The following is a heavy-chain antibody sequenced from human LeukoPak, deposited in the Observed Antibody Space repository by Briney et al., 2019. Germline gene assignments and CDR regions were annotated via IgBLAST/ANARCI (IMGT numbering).Heavy chain of an antibody. CDR1: GGSFSGCY. CDR2: INHSGST. Sequence: KPSETLSLTCAVYGGSFSGCYWSWIRQPPGKGLEWIGEINHSGSTNYNPSLKSRVTISVDTSKNQFSLKLSSVTAADTAVYYCARLRYCSSTSCSWGQGTLVTVSS. V-gene: IGHV4-34*01. J-gene: IGHJ4*02. D-gene: IGHD2-2*01. CDR3: ARLRYCSSTSCS.